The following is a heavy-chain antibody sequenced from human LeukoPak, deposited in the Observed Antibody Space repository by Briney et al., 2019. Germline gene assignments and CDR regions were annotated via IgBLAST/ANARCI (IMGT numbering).Heavy chain of an antibody. Sequence: PSETLSLTCTVSGGSISSYYWSWIRQPPGKGPEWIGHVYYSGSTNYNPSLKSRVTISVDTSKNQFSLKLSSVTAADTAVYYCARHVAVAGTKLDYWGQGTLVTVSS. D-gene: IGHD6-19*01. CDR3: ARHVAVAGTKLDY. V-gene: IGHV4-59*08. CDR1: GGSISSYY. CDR2: VYYSGST. J-gene: IGHJ4*02.